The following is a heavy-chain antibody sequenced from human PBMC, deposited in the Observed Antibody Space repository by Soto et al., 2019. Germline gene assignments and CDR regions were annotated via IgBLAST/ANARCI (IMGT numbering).Heavy chain of an antibody. CDR3: ASAGYSSSWYRFNGFDP. CDR1: GFTFSSYS. CDR2: ISSSSSTI. Sequence: EVQLVESGGGLVQPGGSLRLSCAASGFTFSSYSMNWVRQAPGKGLEWVAYISSSSSTIYYADSVKGRFTISRDNAKNSLYLQMNSLRDEDTAVYYCASAGYSSSWYRFNGFDPWGQGTLVTVSS. D-gene: IGHD6-13*01. J-gene: IGHJ5*02. V-gene: IGHV3-48*02.